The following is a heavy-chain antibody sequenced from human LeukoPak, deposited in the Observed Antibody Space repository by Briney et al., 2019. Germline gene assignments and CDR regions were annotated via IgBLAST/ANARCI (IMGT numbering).Heavy chain of an antibody. V-gene: IGHV3-74*03. Sequence: SGGSLRLSCAASGFSFSTSWMHWVRQAPGKGLVWVSRINDDGSRTTSADSVKGRFTISRDNAKNPVYLQMNSLRAEDTAVYYCARALGSPLDYWGQGTLLIVSS. D-gene: IGHD1-26*01. CDR2: INDDGSRT. CDR3: ARALGSPLDY. CDR1: GFSFSTSW. J-gene: IGHJ4*02.